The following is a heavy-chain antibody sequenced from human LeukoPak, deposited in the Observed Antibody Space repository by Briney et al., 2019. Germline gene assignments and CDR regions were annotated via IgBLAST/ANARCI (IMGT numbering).Heavy chain of an antibody. D-gene: IGHD5-18*01. CDR2: IYYSGST. CDR1: GGSISSSSYY. Sequence: SETLSLTCTVSGGSISSSSYYWGWIRQPPGKGLEWIGSIYYSGSTYYNPSLKSRVTISVDTSKNQFSLKLSSVTAADTAVYYCARDGLWSSHFDYWGQGTLVTVSS. CDR3: ARDGLWSSHFDY. J-gene: IGHJ4*02. V-gene: IGHV4-39*07.